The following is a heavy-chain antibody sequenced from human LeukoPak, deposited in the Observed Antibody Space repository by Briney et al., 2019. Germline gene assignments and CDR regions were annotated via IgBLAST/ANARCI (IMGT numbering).Heavy chain of an antibody. V-gene: IGHV3-9*01. CDR1: GFTFDDYA. CDR2: ISWNSGSI. D-gene: IGHD6-13*01. J-gene: IGHJ5*02. CDR3: AKDKQQLVPGGWFDP. Sequence: GGSLRLSCAASGFTFDDYAMHWVRQAPGKGLEWVSGISWNSGSIGHADSVKGRFTISRDNAKNSLYLQMNSLRAEDTALYYCAKDKQQLVPGGWFDPWGQGTLATVSS.